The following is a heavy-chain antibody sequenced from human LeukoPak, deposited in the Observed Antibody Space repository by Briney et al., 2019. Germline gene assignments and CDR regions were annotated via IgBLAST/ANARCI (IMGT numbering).Heavy chain of an antibody. CDR1: GFTFSSYA. CDR3: AKGTGDDSSWMGQYYFDY. V-gene: IGHV3-23*01. D-gene: IGHD6-13*01. Sequence: GVSLRLSCAASGFTFSSYAMSWVRQAPGKGLEWVSAISGSGGSTYYADSVKGRFTISRDNSKNTLYLQMNSLRAEDTAVYYCAKGTGDDSSWMGQYYFDYWGQGTLVTVSS. J-gene: IGHJ4*02. CDR2: ISGSGGST.